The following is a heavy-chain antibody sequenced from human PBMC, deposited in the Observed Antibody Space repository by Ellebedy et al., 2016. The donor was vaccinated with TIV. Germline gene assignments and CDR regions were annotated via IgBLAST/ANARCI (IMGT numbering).Heavy chain of an antibody. CDR3: ANSWAYCGNDCYTYYFDL. V-gene: IGHV3-23*03. J-gene: IGHJ4*02. CDR1: GFTFSSYW. CDR2: IFSDGRT. D-gene: IGHD2-21*01. Sequence: GGSLRLXCAASGFTFSSYWMSWVRQAPGKGLEWVSNIFSDGRTFYADSVKGRFTISRDNSKNTVSLQMNSLRVEDTAVYYCANSWAYCGNDCYTYYFDLWGQGTLVTVSS.